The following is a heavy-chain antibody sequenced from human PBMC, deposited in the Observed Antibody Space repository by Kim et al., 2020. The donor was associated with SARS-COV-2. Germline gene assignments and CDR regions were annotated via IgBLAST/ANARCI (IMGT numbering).Heavy chain of an antibody. Sequence: SETLSLTCTVSGGSISSGGYYWSWIRQHPGKGLEWIGYIYYSGSTYYNPSLKSRVTISVDTSKNQFSLKLSSVTAADTAVYYCARGVMITFGGVIALYYYYGMDVWGQGTTVTVSS. D-gene: IGHD3-16*02. J-gene: IGHJ6*02. CDR1: GGSISSGGYY. CDR2: IYYSGST. CDR3: ARGVMITFGGVIALYYYYGMDV. V-gene: IGHV4-31*03.